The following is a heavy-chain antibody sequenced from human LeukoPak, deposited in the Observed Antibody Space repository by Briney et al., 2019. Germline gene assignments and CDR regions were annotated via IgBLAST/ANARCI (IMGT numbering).Heavy chain of an antibody. CDR3: AKERAVVVVPAAVDY. D-gene: IGHD2-2*01. V-gene: IGHV3-23*01. CDR1: GFTFSSYA. CDR2: ISGSGGST. Sequence: GGSLRLSCAASGFTFSSYAMSWVRQAPGKGLEWVSAISGSGGSTYYADSVKGRSTISRDNSKNTLYLQMNSLRAEDTAVYYCAKERAVVVVPAAVDYWGQGTLVTVSS. J-gene: IGHJ4*02.